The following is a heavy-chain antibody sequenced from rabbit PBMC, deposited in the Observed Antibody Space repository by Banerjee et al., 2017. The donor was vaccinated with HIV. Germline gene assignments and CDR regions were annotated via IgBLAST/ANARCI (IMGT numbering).Heavy chain of an antibody. CDR2: INTGSGSA. CDR1: GFSFSSSYW. D-gene: IGHD1-1*01. V-gene: IGHV1S45*01. J-gene: IGHJ4*01. Sequence: EESGGDLVKPEGSLTLTCTASGFSFSSSYWICWVRQAPGKGLEWIGTINTGSGSADYASWANGRFTISKTSSTTVTLQMTSLTAADTATYFCAREIASSSDYYNLWGQGTLVTVS. CDR3: AREIASSSDYYNL.